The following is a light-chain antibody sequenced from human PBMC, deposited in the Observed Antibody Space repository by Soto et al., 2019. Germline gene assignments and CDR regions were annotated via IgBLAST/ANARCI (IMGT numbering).Light chain of an antibody. Sequence: QSVLTQAACVSGSPGQSITISCTGTSNDVGSYDFVSWYQQQPGKAPKLLIYELSNRPSGVSHRFSGSKSHNTASLTISGLQSEDEYDYYCSSSITFSTLVCGTGTKGTV. CDR2: ELS. CDR1: SNDVGSYDF. V-gene: IGLV2-14*01. J-gene: IGLJ1*01. CDR3: SSSITFSTLV.